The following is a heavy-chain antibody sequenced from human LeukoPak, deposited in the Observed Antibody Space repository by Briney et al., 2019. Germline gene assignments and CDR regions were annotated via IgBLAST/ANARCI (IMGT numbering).Heavy chain of an antibody. CDR3: ARDSFVSSPYYGMDV. Sequence: GGSLRLSCAASGFTFSSYAMSWVRQAPGKGLEWVSSISSSSSYIYYADSVKGRFTISRDNAKNSLYLQMNSLRAEDTAVYYCARDSFVSSPYYGMDVWGQGTTVTVSS. J-gene: IGHJ6*02. D-gene: IGHD3-16*01. V-gene: IGHV3-21*01. CDR1: GFTFSSYA. CDR2: ISSSSSYI.